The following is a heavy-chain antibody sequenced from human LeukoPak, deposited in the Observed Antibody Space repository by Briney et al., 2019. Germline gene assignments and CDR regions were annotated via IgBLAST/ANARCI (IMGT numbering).Heavy chain of an antibody. D-gene: IGHD3-10*01. CDR3: ARVWIGHKGNWFDP. V-gene: IGHV3-21*01. CDR1: GFTFSSYS. Sequence: GSLRLSCAASGFTFSSYSMNWVRQAPGKWLEWVSSISSSSSYIYYADSVKGRFTISRDNAKNSLYLQMNSLRAEDTAVYYCARVWIGHKGNWFDPWGQGTLVTVSS. CDR2: ISSSSSYI. J-gene: IGHJ5*02.